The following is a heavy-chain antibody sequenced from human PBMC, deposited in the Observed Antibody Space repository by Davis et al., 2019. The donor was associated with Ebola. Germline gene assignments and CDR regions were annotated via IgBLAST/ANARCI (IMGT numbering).Heavy chain of an antibody. V-gene: IGHV3-21*06. D-gene: IGHD5-24*01. Sequence: PGGSLRLSCAASGFTFSNAWMSWVRQAPGKGPEWVSSISSSSSYMYYADSMKGRFTISRDNTKHSLYLQMNSLRAEDTAVYYCAREGDGYNFLALPSYFEYWGQGTLVTVSS. CDR1: GFTFSNAW. CDR2: ISSSSSYM. J-gene: IGHJ4*02. CDR3: AREGDGYNFLALPSYFEY.